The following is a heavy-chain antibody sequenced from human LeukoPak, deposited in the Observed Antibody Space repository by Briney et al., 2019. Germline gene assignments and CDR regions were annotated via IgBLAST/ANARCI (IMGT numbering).Heavy chain of an antibody. J-gene: IGHJ4*02. CDR1: GYTFTSYY. CDR3: ARDLYYGSGGFDY. V-gene: IGHV1-46*01. D-gene: IGHD3-10*01. Sequence: ASVKVSCKASGYTFTSYYMHWVRQAPGQGLEWMGIINPSGGSTSYAQKFQGRVTMTRDTSISTAYMELSRLRSDDTAVYYCARDLYYGSGGFDYWGQGTLVTVSS. CDR2: INPSGGST.